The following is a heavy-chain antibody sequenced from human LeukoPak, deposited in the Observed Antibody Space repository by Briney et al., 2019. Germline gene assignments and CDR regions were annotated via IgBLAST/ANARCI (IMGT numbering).Heavy chain of an antibody. V-gene: IGHV1-24*01. CDR3: ATNKLGIAAAGTGVFDY. CDR2: FDPEDGET. J-gene: IGHJ4*02. D-gene: IGHD6-13*01. CDR1: GYTLTELS. Sequence: ASVTVSCTVSGYTLTELSMHWVRQAPGKGLEWMGGFDPEDGETIYAQKFQGRVTMTEDTSTDTAYMELSSLRSEDTAVYYCATNKLGIAAAGTGVFDYWGQGTLVTVSS.